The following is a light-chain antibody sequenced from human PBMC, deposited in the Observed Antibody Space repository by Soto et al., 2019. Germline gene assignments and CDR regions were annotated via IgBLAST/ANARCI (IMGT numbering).Light chain of an antibody. CDR2: EVT. J-gene: IGLJ2*01. Sequence: QSALTQPASVSGSPGQSITISCTGTSSDVGNYNLVSWYQQHPGKAPKLMIYEVTKRPSGVCNRFSASKSANTASLTISGLQADDEADFYCCSSAGNTTVVFGGGTKLTVL. CDR3: CSSAGNTTVV. V-gene: IGLV2-23*02. CDR1: SSDVGNYNL.